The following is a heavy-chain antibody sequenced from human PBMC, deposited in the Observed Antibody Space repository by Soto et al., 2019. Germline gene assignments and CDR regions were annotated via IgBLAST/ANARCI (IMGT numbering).Heavy chain of an antibody. V-gene: IGHV3-23*01. CDR1: GFTFSSYA. CDR2: ISGSGGST. D-gene: IGHD3-10*01. CDR3: ANTLDYYGSGSYYSYYFDY. Sequence: EVQLLESGGGLVQPGGSLRLSCAASGFTFSSYAMSWVRQAPGKGLEWVSAISGSGGSTYYEDSVKGRFTISRDNSKNTLYLQMNSLRAEDTAVYYCANTLDYYGSGSYYSYYFDYWGQGTLVTVSS. J-gene: IGHJ4*02.